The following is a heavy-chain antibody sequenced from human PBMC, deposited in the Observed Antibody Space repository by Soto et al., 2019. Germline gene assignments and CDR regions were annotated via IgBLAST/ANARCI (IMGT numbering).Heavy chain of an antibody. CDR3: ARKYYYGAGTLDY. J-gene: IGHJ4*02. Sequence: GESLKISCKGSGYRFTTYWIAWVRQMPGKGLEWMGIIYLGDSETRYSPSFQGQVTMSADKSISTAYLQWSSLKASDSAMYYCARKYYYGAGTLDYWGQGTLVTVSS. V-gene: IGHV5-51*01. CDR2: IYLGDSET. D-gene: IGHD3-10*01. CDR1: GYRFTTYW.